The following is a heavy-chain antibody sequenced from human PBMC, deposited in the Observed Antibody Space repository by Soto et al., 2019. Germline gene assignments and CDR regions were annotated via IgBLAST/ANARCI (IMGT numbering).Heavy chain of an antibody. D-gene: IGHD5-18*01. CDR1: GFTFSSYA. Sequence: GGSLRLSCAASGFTFSSYAMSWVRQAPGKGLEWVSAISGSGGSTYYADSVKGRFTISRDNSKNTLYLQMNSLRAEDTAVYYCANRPRRGEASGNTAMGDRTDYWGQGTLVTVSS. CDR2: ISGSGGST. V-gene: IGHV3-23*01. J-gene: IGHJ4*02. CDR3: ANRPRRGEASGNTAMGDRTDY.